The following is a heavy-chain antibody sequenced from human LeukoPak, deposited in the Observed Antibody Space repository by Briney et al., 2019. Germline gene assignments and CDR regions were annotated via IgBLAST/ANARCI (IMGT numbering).Heavy chain of an antibody. J-gene: IGHJ4*02. Sequence: SGGSLRLSCAASGLTFSSYWMTWVRQAPGKGLEWVATIKYDGSETYYMDSVRGRFSISRDNAKNSLYLQMNSLRAEDTAVYYCARDSTLSNYWGQGTLVTVSS. CDR2: IKYDGSET. D-gene: IGHD3-16*01. CDR3: ARDSTLSNY. V-gene: IGHV3-7*04. CDR1: GLTFSSYW.